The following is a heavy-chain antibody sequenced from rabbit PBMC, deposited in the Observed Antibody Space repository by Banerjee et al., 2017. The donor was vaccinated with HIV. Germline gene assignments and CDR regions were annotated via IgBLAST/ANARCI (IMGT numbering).Heavy chain of an antibody. D-gene: IGHD4-1*01. J-gene: IGHJ4*01. V-gene: IGHV1S43*01. CDR3: ARDLAGVIGWNFDL. CDR2: IYTSGAST. Sequence: WIGCIYTSGASTWYASWVNGRFTISRSTSLNTVDLQMTSLTAADTATYFCARDLAGVIGWNFDLWGQGTLVTVS.